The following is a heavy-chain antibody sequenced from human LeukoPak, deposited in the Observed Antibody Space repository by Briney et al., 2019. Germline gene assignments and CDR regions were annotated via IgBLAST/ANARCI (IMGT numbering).Heavy chain of an antibody. J-gene: IGHJ4*02. CDR1: GGSFSGYY. D-gene: IGHD4-17*01. CDR3: ARLTTVNHFDY. V-gene: IGHV4-34*01. CDR2: INHSGST. Sequence: SETLSLTCAVYGGSFSGYYWSWIRQPPGKGLEWIGEINHSGSTNYNPSLKSRVTISVDTSKNQFSLKLSSVTAADTAVYYCARLTTVNHFDYWGQGTLVTVSS.